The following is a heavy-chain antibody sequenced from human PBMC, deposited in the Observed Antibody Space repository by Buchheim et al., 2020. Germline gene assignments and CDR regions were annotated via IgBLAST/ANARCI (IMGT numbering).Heavy chain of an antibody. J-gene: IGHJ6*02. V-gene: IGHV3-30-3*01. CDR2: ISYDGSNK. CDR3: ARVEDGYNYYYYYYGMDV. CDR1: GFTFSSYA. Sequence: QVQLVESGGGVVQPGRSLRLSCAASGFTFSSYAMHWVRQAPGKGLEWVAVISYDGSNKYYADSVKGRFTISRDNSKNKLYLQMNSLRAEDTAVYYCARVEDGYNYYYYYYGMDVWGQGTT. D-gene: IGHD5-24*01.